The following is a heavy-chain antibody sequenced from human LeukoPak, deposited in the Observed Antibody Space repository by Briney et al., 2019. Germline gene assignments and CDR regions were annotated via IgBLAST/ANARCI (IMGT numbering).Heavy chain of an antibody. V-gene: IGHV3-30*02. CDR2: IRDDGSIK. CDR1: GFSFRNYG. Sequence: PGGSLRLSCAASGFSFRNYGVHWVRQAPGKGLEWVTFIRDDGSIKSYAGSVKGRFTISRDNSKNTMYLQMDSLRAEDTAIYYCAKDLGTWSVHDALDIWGQGTMVTVSS. CDR3: AKDLGTWSVHDALDI. D-gene: IGHD1-1*01. J-gene: IGHJ3*02.